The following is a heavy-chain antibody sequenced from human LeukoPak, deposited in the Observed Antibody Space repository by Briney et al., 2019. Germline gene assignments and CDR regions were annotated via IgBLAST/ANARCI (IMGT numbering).Heavy chain of an antibody. CDR2: ISGSGGST. D-gene: IGHD3-10*01. J-gene: IGHJ5*02. CDR1: GFTFSSYA. V-gene: IGHV3-23*01. Sequence: GGSLRLSCAASGFTFSSYAMSWVRQAPGKGLEWVSAISGSGGSTYYADSVKGRFTISRDNSKNTLYLQMSSLRAEDTAVYYCANRLVGITMVRGVMYWFDPWGQGTLVTVSS. CDR3: ANRLVGITMVRGVMYWFDP.